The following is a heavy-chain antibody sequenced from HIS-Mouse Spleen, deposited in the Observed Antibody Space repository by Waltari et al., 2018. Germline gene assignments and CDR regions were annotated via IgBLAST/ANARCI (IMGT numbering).Heavy chain of an antibody. CDR1: GFTFSSYG. V-gene: IGHV3-33*06. J-gene: IGHJ4*02. CDR3: AKGGLMVYAIGDY. D-gene: IGHD2-8*01. Sequence: QVQLVESGGGVVQPGRSLRLSCAASGFTFSSYGVHWVRQAPGKGLEWVEVIWYDGSNKYYADSVKGRFTISRDNSKNTLYLQMNSLRAEDTAVYYCAKGGLMVYAIGDYWGQGTLVTVSS. CDR2: IWYDGSNK.